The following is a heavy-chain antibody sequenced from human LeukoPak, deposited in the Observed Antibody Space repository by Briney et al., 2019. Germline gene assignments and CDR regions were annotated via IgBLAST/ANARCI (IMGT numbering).Heavy chain of an antibody. CDR3: AKGGGYDFWSGYYASYHFDY. D-gene: IGHD3-3*01. CDR1: GFTFSSYA. Sequence: PGGSLRLSCAASGFTFSSYAMSWVRQAPGKGLEWVSAISGSGGSTYYADSVKGRFTISRDNSKNTLYLQMNSLRAEDTAVYYCAKGGGYDFWSGYYASYHFDYWGQGTLVTVSS. V-gene: IGHV3-23*01. J-gene: IGHJ4*02. CDR2: ISGSGGST.